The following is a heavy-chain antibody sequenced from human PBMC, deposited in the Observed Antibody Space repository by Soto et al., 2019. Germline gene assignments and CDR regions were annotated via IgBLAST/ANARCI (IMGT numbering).Heavy chain of an antibody. Sequence: PGGSLRLSCAASGFTFSGSAMHWVRQASGKGLEWVGRIRSKANSYATAYAASVKGRFTISRDDSKNTAYLQMNSLKTEDTAVYYCTRHRSGIAAASGAFDIWGQGTMVTVSS. CDR3: TRHRSGIAAASGAFDI. CDR2: IRSKANSYAT. J-gene: IGHJ3*02. CDR1: GFTFSGSA. V-gene: IGHV3-73*01. D-gene: IGHD6-13*01.